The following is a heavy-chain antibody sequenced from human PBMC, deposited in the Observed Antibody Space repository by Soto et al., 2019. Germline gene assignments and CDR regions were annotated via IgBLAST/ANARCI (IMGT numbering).Heavy chain of an antibody. Sequence: GGSLRLSCVASGYTFSDTAIHWFRQAPGKGLEWVGRVASKPEGHTTTYGASVKGRFTISRDDSQNTAYLQMNSLKTEDTAVYYCNKYSGSYYPTAQAAFDYWGQGTLVTVSS. J-gene: IGHJ4*02. CDR1: GYTFSDTA. CDR3: NKYSGSYYPTAQAAFDY. CDR2: VASKPEGHTT. D-gene: IGHD1-26*01. V-gene: IGHV3-73*01.